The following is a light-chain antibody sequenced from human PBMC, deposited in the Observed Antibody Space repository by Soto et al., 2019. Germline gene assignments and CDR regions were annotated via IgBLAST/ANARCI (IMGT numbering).Light chain of an antibody. CDR2: DAS. Sequence: EIVLTQSPATLSLSPGERATLSCRASQSVSSYLAWYQQKPGQAPRLLIYDASNRSTGITARFSGSGSGTDFTLTISSVAPEDFAVYYYQQRSNCPLTFGGGTKVEIK. CDR3: QQRSNCPLT. CDR1: QSVSSY. J-gene: IGKJ4*01. V-gene: IGKV3-11*01.